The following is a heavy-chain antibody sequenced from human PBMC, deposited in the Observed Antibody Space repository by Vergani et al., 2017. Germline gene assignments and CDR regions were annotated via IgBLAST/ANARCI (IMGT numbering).Heavy chain of an antibody. J-gene: IGHJ4*02. D-gene: IGHD6-19*01. V-gene: IGHV4-39*07. CDR3: AREQWLPRIIDY. Sequence: QLQLQESGPGLVKPSETLSLTCTVSGGSISSSSYYWGWIRQTPGKGLEWIGSIYYSGSTYYNPSLKSRVTISVDTSKNQFSLKLSSVTAADTAVYYCAREQWLPRIIDYWGQGTLVTVSS. CDR2: IYYSGST. CDR1: GGSISSSSYY.